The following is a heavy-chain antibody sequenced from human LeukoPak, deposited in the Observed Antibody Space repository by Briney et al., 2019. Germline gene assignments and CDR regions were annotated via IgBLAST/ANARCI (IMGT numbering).Heavy chain of an antibody. CDR1: GFTFDDYG. J-gene: IGHJ3*02. D-gene: IGHD6-13*01. Sequence: GGSLRLSCAASGFTFDDYGMSWVRQAPGKGLEWVSGINWNGGSTGYADSVKGRFTISRDNAKNSLYLQMNSLRAGDTALYYCARESAAAGDDAFDIWGQGTMVTVSS. V-gene: IGHV3-20*04. CDR2: INWNGGST. CDR3: ARESAAAGDDAFDI.